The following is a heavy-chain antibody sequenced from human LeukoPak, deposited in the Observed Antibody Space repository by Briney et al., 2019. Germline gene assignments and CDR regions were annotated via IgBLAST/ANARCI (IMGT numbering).Heavy chain of an antibody. CDR3: ARDHNYAFDN. D-gene: IGHD1-1*01. CDR2: IGISSGNT. CDR1: GFTFSDYS. V-gene: IGHV3-48*04. J-gene: IGHJ4*02. Sequence: GGSLRLSCAASGFTFSDYSMNWVRQAPGQGLEWISYIGISSGNTKYADSVKGRFTISGDSAKSSLYLQMNSLRVEDTAVYYCARDHNYAFDNWGQGTLVTVSS.